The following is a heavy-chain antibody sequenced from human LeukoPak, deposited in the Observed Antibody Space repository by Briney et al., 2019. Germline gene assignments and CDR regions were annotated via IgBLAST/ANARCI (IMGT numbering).Heavy chain of an antibody. V-gene: IGHV1-45*02. D-gene: IGHD5-12*01. Sequence: GASVKVSCKASGYTFTYRYLHWVRQAPGQALEWMGWIAPFNGNTNYAQQFQDRVTITRDRSRNTVYMELNSLRFEDTAMYYCARSPFSGDDDAFDIWGQGTMVTVSS. CDR2: IAPFNGNT. CDR1: GYTFTYRY. CDR3: ARSPFSGDDDAFDI. J-gene: IGHJ3*02.